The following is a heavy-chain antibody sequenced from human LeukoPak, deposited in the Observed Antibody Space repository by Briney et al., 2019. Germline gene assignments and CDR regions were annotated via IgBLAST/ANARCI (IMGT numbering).Heavy chain of an antibody. J-gene: IGHJ3*02. V-gene: IGHV6-1*01. CDR1: GDRVSVTSAA. Sequence: SQTLSLTCVISGDRVSVTSAAWNWVRLSPSRGIEWLGRTYYMSKWINDHAVSVKSRITISPDTSKNQFSLQLNSVTPEDTAVYYCVRWGHQQGALDIWGQGTVVTASS. CDR2: TYYMSKWIN. D-gene: IGHD3-16*01. CDR3: VRWGHQQGALDI.